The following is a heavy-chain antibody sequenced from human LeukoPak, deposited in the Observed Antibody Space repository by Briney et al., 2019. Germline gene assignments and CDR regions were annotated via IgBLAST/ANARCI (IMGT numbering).Heavy chain of an antibody. D-gene: IGHD2-2*02. V-gene: IGHV3-30*02. CDR2: IRYDGSNK. Sequence: GGSLRLSCAASGFTFSSYGMHWVRQAPGKGLEWVAFIRYDGSNKYYADSVKGRFTISRDNSKNTLYLQMNSLRAEDTAVYYCAKDMLWGIVVVSAAIVYPDYWGQGTLVTVSS. CDR3: AKDMLWGIVVVSAAIVYPDY. J-gene: IGHJ4*02. CDR1: GFTFSSYG.